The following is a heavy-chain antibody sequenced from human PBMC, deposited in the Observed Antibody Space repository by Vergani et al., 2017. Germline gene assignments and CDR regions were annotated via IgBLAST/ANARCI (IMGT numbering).Heavy chain of an antibody. Sequence: QVQLVQSGAELKKPGSSVKVSCKASGGTFSSYAISWVLQAPGQGLEWMGEIIPIFGTANYAQKFQGRVTITADESTSTAYLELSSLRSEDTAVYYCASPQVRGSGSYDAPFDYWGQGTLVTVSS. CDR3: ASPQVRGSGSYDAPFDY. V-gene: IGHV1-69*12. J-gene: IGHJ4*02. D-gene: IGHD3-10*01. CDR2: IIPIFGTA. CDR1: GGTFSSYA.